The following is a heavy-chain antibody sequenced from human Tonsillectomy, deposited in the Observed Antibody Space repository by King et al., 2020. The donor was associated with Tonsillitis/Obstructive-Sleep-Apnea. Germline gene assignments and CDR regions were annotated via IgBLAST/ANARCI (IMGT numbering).Heavy chain of an antibody. CDR1: GFTFSSYA. V-gene: IGHV3-30*01. J-gene: IGHJ4*02. CDR2: ISYDGSNK. D-gene: IGHD2-15*01. CDR3: ARGDGVVVAATHY. Sequence: VQLVQSGGGVVQPGRSLRLSCAASGFTFSSYAMHWVRQAPGKGLEWVAVISYDGSNKYYADSVKGRFTISRDNSKNTLYLQMNSLRAEDTAVYYCARGDGVVVAATHYWGQGTLVTVSS.